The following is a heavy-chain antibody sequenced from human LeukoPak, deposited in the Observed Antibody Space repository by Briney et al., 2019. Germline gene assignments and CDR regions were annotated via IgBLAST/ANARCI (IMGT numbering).Heavy chain of an antibody. CDR2: IYYSGST. D-gene: IGHD3-22*01. Sequence: SSETLSLTCTVSGGSISSSSYYWGWIRQPPGKGLEWIGSIYYSGSTYYNPSLKSRVTISVDTSKNQFSLKLSSVTAADTAVYYCARDDYYDIKAPEGGWGQGTLVTVYS. CDR3: ARDDYYDIKAPEGG. CDR1: GGSISSSSYY. J-gene: IGHJ4*02. V-gene: IGHV4-39*07.